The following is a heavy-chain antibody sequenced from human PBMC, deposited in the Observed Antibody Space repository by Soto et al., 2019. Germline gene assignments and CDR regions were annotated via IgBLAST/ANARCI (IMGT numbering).Heavy chain of an antibody. CDR2: ISGSGGST. Sequence: EVQLLESGGGLVQPGGSLRLSYAASGFTFSSYAMSWVRQAPGKGLEWVSAISGSGGSTYYADSLKGRFTISRDNSENTLYLQMNSLRAEDTAVYYCAKDHKEVLLWFGGANDACAIWGQGSMVTVSS. J-gene: IGHJ3*02. D-gene: IGHD3-10*01. V-gene: IGHV3-23*01. CDR3: AKDHKEVLLWFGGANDACAI. CDR1: GFTFSSYA.